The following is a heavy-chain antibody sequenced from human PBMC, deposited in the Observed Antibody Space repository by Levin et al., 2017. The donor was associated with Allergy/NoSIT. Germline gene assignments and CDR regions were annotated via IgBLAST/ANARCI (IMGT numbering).Heavy chain of an antibody. CDR1: GFSFSNYA. CDR3: AREVATVPGHPPDF. J-gene: IGHJ4*02. D-gene: IGHD6-19*01. CDR2: ISYDGSKK. V-gene: IGHV3-30*04. Sequence: PPGGSLRLSCAASGFSFSNYAIHWVRQAPGKGLEWVAVISYDGSKKYEADSVKGRFTISRDNARNTVYLQLNSVRPDDTALYYCAREVATVPGHPPDFWGQGTLVTVSS.